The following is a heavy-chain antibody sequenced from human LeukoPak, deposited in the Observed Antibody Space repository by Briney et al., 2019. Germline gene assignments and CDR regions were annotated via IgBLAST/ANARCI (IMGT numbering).Heavy chain of an antibody. J-gene: IGHJ4*02. CDR1: GFTFSSYS. CDR3: ARDSAGDFWSGYHFDY. D-gene: IGHD3-3*01. CDR2: ISSRSSYI. Sequence: LGGSLRLSCAASGFTFSSYSMNWVRQAPGKGREWVSSISSRSSYIYYADLVKGRFTISRDNAKNSLYLQTNSLRAEDTAVYYCARDSAGDFWSGYHFDYWGQGTLVTVSS. V-gene: IGHV3-21*01.